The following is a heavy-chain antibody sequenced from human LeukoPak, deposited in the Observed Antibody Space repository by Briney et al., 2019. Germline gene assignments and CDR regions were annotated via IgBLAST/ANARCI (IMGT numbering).Heavy chain of an antibody. V-gene: IGHV3-30-3*01. D-gene: IGHD2-2*01. CDR2: ISYDGSNK. CDR3: ARRLTQYDCFDP. CDR1: GFTFSSYV. Sequence: GGSLRLSCAASGFTFSSYVMHWVRKAPGKGLVWVAIISYDGSNKYYADSVKGRFTISRDNSKNTLYLQINSLRAEDTAVYYCARRLTQYDCFDPWGQGILVTVSS. J-gene: IGHJ5*02.